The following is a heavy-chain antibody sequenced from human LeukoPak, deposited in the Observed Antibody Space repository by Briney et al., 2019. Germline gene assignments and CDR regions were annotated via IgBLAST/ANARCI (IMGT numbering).Heavy chain of an antibody. CDR2: ISAYNGNT. Sequence: ASVKVSCKASGYTFTSYGISWVRQAPGQGLEWMGWISAYNGNTNYAQKLQGRVTMTTDTSTSTAYMELRSLRSDDTAVYYCARSNYYDSSGHLVYWGLGTLVTVSS. CDR3: ARSNYYDSSGHLVY. D-gene: IGHD3-22*01. V-gene: IGHV1-18*01. CDR1: GYTFTSYG. J-gene: IGHJ4*02.